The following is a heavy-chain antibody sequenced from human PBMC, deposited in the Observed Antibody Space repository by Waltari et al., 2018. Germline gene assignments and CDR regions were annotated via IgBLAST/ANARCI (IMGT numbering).Heavy chain of an antibody. D-gene: IGHD3-22*01. J-gene: IGHJ4*02. CDR1: GGTFSSYA. V-gene: IGHV1-69*11. CDR2: IIPILGTA. CDR3: ARQFGYYDSSGRSPFDY. Sequence: QVQLVQSGAEVKKPGSSVKVSCKASGGTFSSYAISWVRQAPGQGREWMGGIIPILGTANYAQKVQGRLTITADESTSKAYMELSSLRSEDTAVYYCARQFGYYDSSGRSPFDYWGQGTLVTVSS.